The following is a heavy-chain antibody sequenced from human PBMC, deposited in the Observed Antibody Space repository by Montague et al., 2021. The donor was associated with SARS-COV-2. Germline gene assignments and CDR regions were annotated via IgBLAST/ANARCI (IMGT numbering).Heavy chain of an antibody. J-gene: IGHJ4*02. D-gene: IGHD2-15*01. CDR1: GDSVSTNSGT. CDR2: TYYRSEWYS. Sequence: CAISGDSVSTNSGTWNWVRLSPSRGLEWLGGTYYRSEWYSDYSVSVESRISINLDTSKNQFSLQLNSVTPEDTAVYYCARAERGSCGDGNCYQYFFNYWGQGTLVTVSS. V-gene: IGHV6-1*01. CDR3: ARAERGSCGDGNCYQYFFNY.